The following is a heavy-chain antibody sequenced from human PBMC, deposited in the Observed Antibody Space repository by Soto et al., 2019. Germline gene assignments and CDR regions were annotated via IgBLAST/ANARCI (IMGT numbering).Heavy chain of an antibody. J-gene: IGHJ6*04. Sequence: QVQLQESGPGLVKPSETLSLTCTVSGGSVSSGSYYWSWIRQPPGKGLEWTGYIYYSGSTNYNPSLKSRVTISVDTSKNQFSLKLSSVTAADTAVYYCASQTTVTYYYYYGMDVWGKGTTVTVSS. CDR3: ASQTTVTYYYYYGMDV. D-gene: IGHD4-17*01. CDR2: IYYSGST. V-gene: IGHV4-61*01. CDR1: GGSVSSGSYY.